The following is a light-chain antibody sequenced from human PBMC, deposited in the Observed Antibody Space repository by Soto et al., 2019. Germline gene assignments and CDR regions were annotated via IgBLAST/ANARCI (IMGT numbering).Light chain of an antibody. CDR1: QSVRSH. CDR3: QQYNSYS. J-gene: IGKJ1*01. CDR2: GAS. V-gene: IGKV3-15*01. Sequence: IVMTQSPATLSVSPGEGVTLSCRASQSVRSHLAWYQQKPGQPPRLLIYGASTRATGIPARFSGSGFGTEFTLTISSLQPDDFATYYCQQYNSYSFGQGTKVDI.